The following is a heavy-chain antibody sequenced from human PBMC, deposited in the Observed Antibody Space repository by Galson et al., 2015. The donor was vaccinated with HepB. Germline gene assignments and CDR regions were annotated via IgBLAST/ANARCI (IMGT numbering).Heavy chain of an antibody. D-gene: IGHD2-2*01. V-gene: IGHV1-3*01. CDR3: ARGSACSSTSCYAHGYFDY. CDR2: INAGNGNT. J-gene: IGHJ4*02. CDR1: GSTFTSYA. Sequence: SVKVSCKASGSTFTSYAMHWVRQAPGQRLEWMGWINAGNGNTKYSQKFQGRVTITRDTSASTAYMELSSLRSEDTAVYYCARGSACSSTSCYAHGYFDYWGQGTLVTVSS.